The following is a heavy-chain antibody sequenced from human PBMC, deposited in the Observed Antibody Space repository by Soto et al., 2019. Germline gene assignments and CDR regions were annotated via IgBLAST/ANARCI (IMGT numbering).Heavy chain of an antibody. D-gene: IGHD5-12*01. CDR1: GASVSSGSFY. J-gene: IGHJ4*02. V-gene: IGHV4-61*01. Sequence: QVQLQELGPRLVKPSETLSLTCTVSGASVSSGSFYWSWIRQPPGKGLEWVGYIYYTGSTSYSPSLKNRVSISVDTSKNQFSLKLSSVTAADTAVYYCARDGDGYNYWGQGTLVTVSS. CDR2: IYYTGST. CDR3: ARDGDGYNY.